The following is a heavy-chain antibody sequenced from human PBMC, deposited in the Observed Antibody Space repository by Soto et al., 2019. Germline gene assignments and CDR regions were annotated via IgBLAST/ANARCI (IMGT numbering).Heavy chain of an antibody. Sequence: QVQLQESGPGLVKPSGTLSLTCAVSGGSISSSNWWIWVRQPPGKGLEWIGEIYHSGSTNNNPSLKSRVTISVDKSTIQFSLKLSSVTAAGTAVYYCAKVSGSYYYGMDDWGQGTTGTVS. CDR3: AKVSGSYYYGMDD. CDR2: IYHSGST. D-gene: IGHD1-26*01. V-gene: IGHV4-4*02. J-gene: IGHJ6*02. CDR1: GGSISSSNW.